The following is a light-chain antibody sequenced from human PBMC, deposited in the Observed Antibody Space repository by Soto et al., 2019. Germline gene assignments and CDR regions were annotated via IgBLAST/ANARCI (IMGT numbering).Light chain of an antibody. V-gene: IGKV1-27*01. J-gene: IGKJ3*01. CDR1: QAINNY. CDR2: GVS. CDR3: QKYHSGLET. Sequence: DIQMTQSPSSLSASVGDRVTITCRASQAINNYLAWYQQKPGQVPKVLIYGVSTLQSGVPSRFSGSGSGTDFTLTISSLQPEDAATYYCQKYHSGLETFGPGTKVEIK.